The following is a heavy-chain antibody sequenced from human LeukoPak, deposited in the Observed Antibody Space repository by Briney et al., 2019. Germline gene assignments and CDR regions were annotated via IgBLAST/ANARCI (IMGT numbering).Heavy chain of an antibody. V-gene: IGHV3-7*03. CDR3: ARGGGLDV. CDR1: GFTFSHFW. D-gene: IGHD3-16*01. CDR2: INHNGNVN. Sequence: GGSLRLSCAASGFTFSHFWMSWVRQAPGKGLEWVASINHNGNVNYYVDSVKGRFTISRDNAKNSLYLQMSNLRAEDTAVYFCARGGGLDVWGQGATVTVSS. J-gene: IGHJ6*02.